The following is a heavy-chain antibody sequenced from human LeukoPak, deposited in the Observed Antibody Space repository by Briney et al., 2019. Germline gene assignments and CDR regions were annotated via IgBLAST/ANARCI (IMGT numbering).Heavy chain of an antibody. CDR3: ARRAYYYDSSGYYLLY. Sequence: SETLSLTCTVSGGSISSYYWSWIRQPPGKGLEWIGYIYYSGSTNYNPSLKSRVTISVDTSKNQFSLKLSSVTAADTAVYYCARRAYYYDSSGYYLLYWGQGTLVTVSS. D-gene: IGHD3-22*01. CDR1: GGSISSYY. V-gene: IGHV4-59*08. J-gene: IGHJ4*02. CDR2: IYYSGST.